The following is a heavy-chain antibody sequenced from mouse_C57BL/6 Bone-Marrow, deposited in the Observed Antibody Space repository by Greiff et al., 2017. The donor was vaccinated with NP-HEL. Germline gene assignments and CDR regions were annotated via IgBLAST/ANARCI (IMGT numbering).Heavy chain of an antibody. CDR3: ARILRQGMDY. J-gene: IGHJ4*01. V-gene: IGHV1-19*01. CDR2: INPYNGGT. Sequence: DVKLQESGPVLVKPGASVKMSCKASGYTFTDYYMNWVKQSHGKSLEWIGVINPYNGGTSYNQKFKGKATLTVDKSSSTAYMELNSLTSEDSAVYYCARILRQGMDYWGQGTSVTVSS. D-gene: IGHD1-2*01. CDR1: GYTFTDYY.